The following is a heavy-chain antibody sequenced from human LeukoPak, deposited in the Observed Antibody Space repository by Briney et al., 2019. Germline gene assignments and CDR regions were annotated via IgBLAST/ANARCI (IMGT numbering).Heavy chain of an antibody. D-gene: IGHD5-24*01. V-gene: IGHV1-18*01. J-gene: IGHJ5*02. Sequence: GASVKVSCKASGYTFTSYGISWVRQAPGQGLEWMGWISAHNGNTNYAQKLQGRVTMTTDTSTSTAYMELRSLRSDDTAVYYCARGRGWLRDPLNWFDPWGQGTLVTVSS. CDR2: ISAHNGNT. CDR1: GYTFTSYG. CDR3: ARGRGWLRDPLNWFDP.